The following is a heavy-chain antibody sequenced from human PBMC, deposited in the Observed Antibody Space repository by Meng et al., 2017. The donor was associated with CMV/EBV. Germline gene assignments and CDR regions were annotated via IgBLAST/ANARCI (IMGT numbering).Heavy chain of an antibody. V-gene: IGHV4-59*01. D-gene: IGHD3-22*01. CDR3: ARSTMIDAFDI. CDR2: IYYSGST. CDR1: GGFISSYY. Sequence: SETLSLTCTVSGGFISSYYWSWIRQPPGKGLEWIGYIYYSGSTNYNPSLKSRVTISVDTSKNQFSLKLSSVTAADTAVYYCARSTMIDAFDIWAQGTVVTVSS. J-gene: IGHJ3*02.